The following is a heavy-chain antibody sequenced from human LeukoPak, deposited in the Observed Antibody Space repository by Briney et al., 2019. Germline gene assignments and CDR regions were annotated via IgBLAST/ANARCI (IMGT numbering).Heavy chain of an antibody. CDR3: ARVGSGYYPDY. J-gene: IGHJ4*02. V-gene: IGHV3-74*01. CDR1: GFTFSSYW. Sequence: GGSLRLSCAASGFTFSSYWMHWVRHAPGKGLVWVSRINSDGSSTSYADSVKGRFTISRANAKNTLYLQMNSLRAEDTAVYYCARVGSGYYPDYWGQGTLVTVSS. D-gene: IGHD3-3*01. CDR2: INSDGSST.